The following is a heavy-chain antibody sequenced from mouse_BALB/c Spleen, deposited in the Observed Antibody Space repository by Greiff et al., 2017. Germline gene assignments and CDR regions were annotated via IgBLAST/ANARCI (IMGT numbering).Heavy chain of an antibody. J-gene: IGHJ1*01. CDR1: GFSLTSYG. D-gene: IGHD1-1*01. V-gene: IGHV2-4-1*01. CDR2: IWSGGST. CDR3: ARVYYGYGYFDV. Sequence: VMLVESGPGLVQPSQSLSITCTVSGFSLTSYGVHWVRQSPGKGLEWLGVIWSGGSTDYNAAFISRLSISKDNSKSQVFFKMNSLQADDTAIYYCARVYYGYGYFDVWGAGTTVTVSS.